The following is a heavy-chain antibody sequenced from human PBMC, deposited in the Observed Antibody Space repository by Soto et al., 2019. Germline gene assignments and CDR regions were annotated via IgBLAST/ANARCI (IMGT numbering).Heavy chain of an antibody. Sequence: QVQLVQSGAEVKKPGSSVKVSCKASGGTFSSYAISWVRQAPGQGLEWMGGIIPIFGTANYAQKFQGRVTITADESTSTAYMELSSLRSEDTAVYYCARGAYYYDSSGPKLDFDYWGQGTLVTVSS. V-gene: IGHV1-69*01. D-gene: IGHD3-22*01. CDR2: IIPIFGTA. CDR1: GGTFSSYA. J-gene: IGHJ4*02. CDR3: ARGAYYYDSSGPKLDFDY.